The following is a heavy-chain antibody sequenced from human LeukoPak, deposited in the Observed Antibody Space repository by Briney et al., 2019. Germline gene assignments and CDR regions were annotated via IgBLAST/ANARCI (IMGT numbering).Heavy chain of an antibody. CDR3: ARDENIAVAGTPADY. V-gene: IGHV3-7*01. CDR1: GSTFSSYW. CDR2: IKQDGSEK. J-gene: IGHJ4*02. D-gene: IGHD6-19*01. Sequence: GGSLRLSCAASGSTFSSYWMSWVRQAPGKGLEWVANIKQDGSEKYYVDSVKGRFTISRDNAKNSLYLQMNSLRAEDTAVYYCARDENIAVAGTPADYWGQGTLVTVSS.